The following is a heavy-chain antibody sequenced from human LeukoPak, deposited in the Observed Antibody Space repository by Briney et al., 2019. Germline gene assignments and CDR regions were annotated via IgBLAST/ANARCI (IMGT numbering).Heavy chain of an antibody. V-gene: IGHV3-74*01. CDR3: AKTTSYMDV. J-gene: IGHJ6*03. Sequence: GGSLRLSCAASGFSFSVYWMHWVRQAPGKGPVWVSRIKTDGSITDYADSVKGRFTISRDNAKNTLYLQMNSLRAEDTAVYYCAKTTSYMDVWGKGTTVTISS. CDR1: GFSFSVYW. D-gene: IGHD1-1*01. CDR2: IKTDGSIT.